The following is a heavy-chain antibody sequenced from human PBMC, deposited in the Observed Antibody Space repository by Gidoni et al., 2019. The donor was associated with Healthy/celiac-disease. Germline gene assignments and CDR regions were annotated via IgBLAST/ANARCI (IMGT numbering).Heavy chain of an antibody. CDR1: GFTFSSYG. V-gene: IGHV3-30*02. CDR2: IRYDGSNK. D-gene: IGHD1-26*01. Sequence: QVQLVESGGGVVQPGGSLRLSCAASGFTFSSYGMHWVRQAPGKGLEWVAFIRYDGSNKYYADSVKGRFTISRDNSKNTLYLQMNSLRAEDTAVYYCAKDLLSPYSGSYYFDYWGQGTLVTVSS. J-gene: IGHJ4*02. CDR3: AKDLLSPYSGSYYFDY.